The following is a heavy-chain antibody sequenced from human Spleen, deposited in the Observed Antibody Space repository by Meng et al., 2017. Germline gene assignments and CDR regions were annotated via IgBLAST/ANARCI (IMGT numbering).Heavy chain of an antibody. J-gene: IGHJ4*02. D-gene: IGHD3-22*01. CDR3: AKSYYDSSGYHDY. CDR1: GFTFSSYA. V-gene: IGHV3-23*01. Sequence: LSLTCAASGFTFSSYAMSWVRQAPGKGLEWVSGISGSDDTTYYADSVKGRFTISRDNSKNTLYVQMNSLRAEDTAVYYCAKSYYDSSGYHDYWGQGTLVTVSS. CDR2: ISGSDDTT.